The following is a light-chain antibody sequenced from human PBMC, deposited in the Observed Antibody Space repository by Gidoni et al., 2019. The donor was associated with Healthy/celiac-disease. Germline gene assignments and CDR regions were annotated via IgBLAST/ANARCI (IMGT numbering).Light chain of an antibody. V-gene: IGKV2-28*01. J-gene: IGKJ2*01. CDR3: MQALQTPT. Sequence: DIVMTQSPLSLPVTPGEPASISCRSSQSLLHSNGYNYLDWYLQKPGQSPQLLIYLGSNRASGVPDRFSSSGSGTDFTLKSSRVEAEDVGVYYCMQALQTPTFGQGTKLEIK. CDR1: QSLLHSNGYNY. CDR2: LGS.